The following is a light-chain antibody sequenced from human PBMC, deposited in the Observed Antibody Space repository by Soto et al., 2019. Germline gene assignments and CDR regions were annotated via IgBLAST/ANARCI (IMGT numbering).Light chain of an antibody. CDR1: QSVSSY. J-gene: IGKJ2*01. CDR2: DAS. CDR3: QQRSNWPPVST. Sequence: EIVLTQSPATLSLSPGERATLSCRASQSVSSYLAWYQQKPGQAPRLLIYDASNRATGIPARFSGSGSGTDFTLTISRLEPEDFAVYYCQQRSNWPPVSTFGQGTKLEIK. V-gene: IGKV3-11*01.